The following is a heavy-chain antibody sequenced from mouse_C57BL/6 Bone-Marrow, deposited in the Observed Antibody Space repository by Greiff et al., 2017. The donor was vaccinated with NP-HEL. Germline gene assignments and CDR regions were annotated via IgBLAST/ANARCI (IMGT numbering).Heavy chain of an antibody. Sequence: VQLKESGPELVKPGASVKIPCKASGYTFTDYNMDWVKQSHGKSLEWIGDINPNNGGTIYNQKFKGKATLTVDKSSSTAYMELRSLTSEDTAVYYCARGDYDGYYVFAYWGQGTLVTVSA. CDR2: INPNNGGT. J-gene: IGHJ3*01. D-gene: IGHD2-3*01. CDR3: ARGDYDGYYVFAY. V-gene: IGHV1-18*01. CDR1: GYTFTDYN.